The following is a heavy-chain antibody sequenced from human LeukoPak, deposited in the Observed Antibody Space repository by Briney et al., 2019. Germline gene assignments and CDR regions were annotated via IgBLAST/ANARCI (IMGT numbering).Heavy chain of an antibody. CDR2: IKPTSGGT. CDR1: GYTFTGYY. D-gene: IGHD2-15*01. J-gene: IGHJ4*02. V-gene: IGHV1-2*02. CDR3: ARHPPRVVAPDY. Sequence: ASVTVSCKASGYTFTGYYIHWVRQAPGQGLEWMGWIKPTSGGTKYVQKFEGRVTMTRDTSISTAYMDLERLRSDDTAEYFCARHPPRVVAPDYWGQGNLLTVSS.